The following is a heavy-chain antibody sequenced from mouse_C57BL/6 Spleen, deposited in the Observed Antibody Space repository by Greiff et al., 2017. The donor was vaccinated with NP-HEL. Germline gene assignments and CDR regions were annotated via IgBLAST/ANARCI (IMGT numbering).Heavy chain of an antibody. CDR3: ARYYGSSPYYAMDY. CDR2: IDPSDSYT. D-gene: IGHD1-1*01. Sequence: VQLQQPGAELVKPGASVKLSCKASGYTFTSYWMQWVKQRPGQGLEWIGEIDPSDSYTNYNQKFKGKATLTVDTSSSTAYMQLSSLTSEDSAVYYCARYYGSSPYYAMDYWGQGTSVTVSS. V-gene: IGHV1-50*01. J-gene: IGHJ4*01. CDR1: GYTFTSYW.